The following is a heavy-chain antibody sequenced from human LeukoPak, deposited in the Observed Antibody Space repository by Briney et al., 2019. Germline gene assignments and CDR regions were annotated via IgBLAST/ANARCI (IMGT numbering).Heavy chain of an antibody. CDR1: GFTFSSYS. CDR3: ARDMYYYDSSGYYLLDY. V-gene: IGHV3-21*01. J-gene: IGHJ4*02. CDR2: ISSSSSYI. D-gene: IGHD3-22*01. Sequence: RTGGSLRLSCAASGFTFSSYSMNWVRQAPGKGLEWVSSISSSSSYIYYADSVKGRFTISRDNAKNSLYLQMNSLRAEDTAVYYCARDMYYYDSSGYYLLDYWGQGTLVTVSS.